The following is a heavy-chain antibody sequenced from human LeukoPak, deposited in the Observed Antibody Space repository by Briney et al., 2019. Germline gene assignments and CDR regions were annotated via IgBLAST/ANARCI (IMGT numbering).Heavy chain of an antibody. CDR2: IYYSGST. V-gene: IGHV4-39*07. J-gene: IGHJ4*02. D-gene: IGHD3-10*01. Sequence: SETLSLTCTVSGGSISSSSYYWGWIRQPPGKGLEWIGSIYYSGSTYYNPSLKSRVTILVDTSKNQFSLKLSSVTAADTAVYYCARTLRGVITSIDYWGQGTLVTVSS. CDR1: GGSISSSSYY. CDR3: ARTLRGVITSIDY.